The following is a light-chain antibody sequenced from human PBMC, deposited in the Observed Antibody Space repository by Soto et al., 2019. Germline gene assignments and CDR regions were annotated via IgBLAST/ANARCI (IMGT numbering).Light chain of an antibody. CDR1: SGSIASNY. CDR3: QAYDYSLTASV. V-gene: IGLV6-57*04. Sequence: NFMLTQPHSVSESPGKTVTISCTRSSGSIASNYVQWYQQRPGSAPTTVIYEDNQRPSGVPDRFSGSIDSSSNSASLTISGLQAEDEADYYCQAYDYSLTASVFGGGTKVTVL. J-gene: IGLJ3*02. CDR2: EDN.